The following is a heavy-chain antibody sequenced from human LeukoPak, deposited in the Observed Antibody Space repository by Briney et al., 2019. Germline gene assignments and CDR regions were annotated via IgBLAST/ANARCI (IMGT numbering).Heavy chain of an antibody. J-gene: IGHJ4*02. Sequence: DSVKGRFTISRDNSKNTLYLQMNSLRAEDTAVYYCAKTSGFFDYWGQGTLVTVSS. D-gene: IGHD7-27*01. V-gene: IGHV3-23*01. CDR3: AKTSGFFDY.